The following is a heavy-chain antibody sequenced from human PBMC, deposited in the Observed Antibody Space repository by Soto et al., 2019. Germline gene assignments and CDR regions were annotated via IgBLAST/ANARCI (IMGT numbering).Heavy chain of an antibody. Sequence: SETLSLTCTVSGGSIYRSGYYWGWIRQPPGRGLEWIGNIDYNGVTYSNPSLKSRVTISRDTSKNQFSLKLASVTAADTALYYCGKVLVGATGHTDSDSWGPGTLVTVSS. D-gene: IGHD2-15*01. CDR1: GGSIYRSGYY. CDR3: GKVLVGATGHTDSDS. V-gene: IGHV4-39*01. CDR2: IDYNGVT. J-gene: IGHJ4*02.